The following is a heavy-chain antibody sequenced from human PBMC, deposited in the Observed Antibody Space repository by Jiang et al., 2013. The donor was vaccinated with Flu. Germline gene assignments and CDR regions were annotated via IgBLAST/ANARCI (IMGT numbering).Heavy chain of an antibody. Sequence: SGAEVKKPGASVKVSCKASGYTFTSYYMHWVRQAPGQGLEWMGIINPSGGSTSYAQKFQGRVTMTRDTSTSTVYMELSSLRSEDTAVYYCARDLGYCSSTSCYGHYYYGMDVWGQGTTVTVSS. CDR2: INPSGGST. CDR3: ARDLGYCSSTSCYGHYYYGMDV. J-gene: IGHJ6*02. V-gene: IGHV1-46*03. CDR1: GYTFTSYY. D-gene: IGHD2-2*01.